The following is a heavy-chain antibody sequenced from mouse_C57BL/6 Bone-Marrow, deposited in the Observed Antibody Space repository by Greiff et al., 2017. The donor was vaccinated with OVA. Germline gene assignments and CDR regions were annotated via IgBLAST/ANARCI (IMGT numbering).Heavy chain of an antibody. Sequence: VQLQQSGPALVKPVASVKISCTASGSSFTGSSLNWVMQIPEKILSWIGEINPSTGGTTYNQKFKAKATLTVDKSSSTAYMQLKSLTSEDSAVYYCARGYYGSTSMDYWGQGTSVTVSS. CDR1: GSSFTGSS. J-gene: IGHJ4*01. CDR2: INPSTGGT. CDR3: ARGYYGSTSMDY. V-gene: IGHV1-42*01. D-gene: IGHD1-1*01.